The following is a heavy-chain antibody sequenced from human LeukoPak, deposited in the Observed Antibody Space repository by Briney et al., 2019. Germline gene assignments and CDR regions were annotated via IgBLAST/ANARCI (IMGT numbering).Heavy chain of an antibody. V-gene: IGHV3-23*01. Sequence: GGSLRLSCAASGFTFSSCAMSWVRQAPGKGLEWVSAISGSGGSTYYADSVKGRFTISRDNSKNTLYLQMNSLRAEDTAVYYCAKDGVRVTFLSPRDYIWGSYRLGYFDYWGQGTLVTVSS. CDR1: GFTFSSCA. J-gene: IGHJ4*02. CDR3: AKDGVRVTFLSPRDYIWGSYRLGYFDY. CDR2: ISGSGGST. D-gene: IGHD3-16*02.